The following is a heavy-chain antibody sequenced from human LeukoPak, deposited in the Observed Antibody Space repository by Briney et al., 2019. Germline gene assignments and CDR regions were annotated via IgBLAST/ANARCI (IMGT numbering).Heavy chain of an antibody. Sequence: GGSLRLSCAASGFTFNSYTMNWDRQAPGKVLEWVSSISTSSNYIYYADSLRGRFTISRDNAKNSLYLQMNGLRAEDTAVYYCARVSAHAGIAVAASDYWGQGTLVTVSS. D-gene: IGHD6-19*01. V-gene: IGHV3-21*01. CDR3: ARVSAHAGIAVAASDY. J-gene: IGHJ4*02. CDR1: GFTFNSYT. CDR2: ISTSSNYI.